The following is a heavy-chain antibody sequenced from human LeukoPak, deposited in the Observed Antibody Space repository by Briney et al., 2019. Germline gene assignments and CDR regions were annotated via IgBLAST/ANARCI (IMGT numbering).Heavy chain of an antibody. Sequence: GGSLRLSCAASGFMFNSYGMHWVRQAPGKGLEWVAVISGSAHKIRYADSVKGRFTISRDNSENIVYLQMNNLRAEDTAVYYCAGRVTGYSSGYVYWGQGTLVTVSS. CDR2: ISGSAHKI. V-gene: IGHV3-23*01. CDR1: GFMFNSYG. J-gene: IGHJ4*02. CDR3: AGRVTGYSSGYVY. D-gene: IGHD5-18*01.